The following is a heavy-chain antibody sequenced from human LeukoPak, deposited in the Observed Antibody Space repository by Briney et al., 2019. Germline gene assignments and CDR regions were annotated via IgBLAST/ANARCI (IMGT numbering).Heavy chain of an antibody. D-gene: IGHD6-19*01. J-gene: IGHJ4*02. CDR2: MNPNSGNA. CDR3: ARGAWYSGAYTTLYYFDY. Sequence: ASVKVSCKASGYTFTSYYMHWVRQAPGQGLEWMGWMNPNSGNAGYAQKFQDRVTMTRNTSISTAYMELSSLRSEDTAVYYCARGAWYSGAYTTLYYFDYWGQGTLVTVSS. CDR1: GYTFTSYY. V-gene: IGHV1-8*02.